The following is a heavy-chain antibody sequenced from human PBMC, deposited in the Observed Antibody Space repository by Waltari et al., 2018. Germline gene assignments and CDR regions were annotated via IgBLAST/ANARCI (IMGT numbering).Heavy chain of an antibody. CDR2: MNPNSATA. D-gene: IGHD2-15*01. CDR3: ARTQRVGAGGPWFDP. CDR1: GYTLSRYD. Sequence: QVQLVQSGAEVKQPGASVKVSCRASGYTLSRYDINWLRPAPGQGLEWMGWMNPNSATAGYAQKFQGRISMTRDPSTSTDYMELSSLRSEDTAVYYCARTQRVGAGGPWFDPWGQGTLVTVSS. V-gene: IGHV1-8*01. J-gene: IGHJ5*02.